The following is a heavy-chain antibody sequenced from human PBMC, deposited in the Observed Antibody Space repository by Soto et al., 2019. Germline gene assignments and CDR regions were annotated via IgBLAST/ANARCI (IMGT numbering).Heavy chain of an antibody. Sequence: TSETLSLTCSVSGASIYNGGYFWSWIRQSPGKGLEWIGHIHNSGSPYNNPSLKSRVTISADTSMNQFSLALTSVTAADTAVYYCARASPVVTDVWGQGTTVTVSS. CDR3: ARASPVVTDV. CDR2: IHNSGSP. V-gene: IGHV4-30-4*01. CDR1: GASIYNGGYF. J-gene: IGHJ6*02. D-gene: IGHD5-18*01.